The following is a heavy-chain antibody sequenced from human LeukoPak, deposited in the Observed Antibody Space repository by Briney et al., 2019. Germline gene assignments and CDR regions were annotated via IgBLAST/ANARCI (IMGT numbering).Heavy chain of an antibody. Sequence: GASVKVSCKASGGTFSSCTISWVRQAPGQGLEWMGRIIPILGIANYAQKFQGRVTITADKSTSTAYMELSSLRSEDTAVYYCASGAYCGGDCYSNWFDPWGQGTLVTVSS. J-gene: IGHJ5*02. V-gene: IGHV1-69*02. CDR2: IIPILGIA. D-gene: IGHD2-21*02. CDR3: ASGAYCGGDCYSNWFDP. CDR1: GGTFSSCT.